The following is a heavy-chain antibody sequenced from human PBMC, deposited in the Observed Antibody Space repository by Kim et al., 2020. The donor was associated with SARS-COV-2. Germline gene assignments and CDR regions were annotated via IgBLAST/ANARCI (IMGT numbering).Heavy chain of an antibody. CDR2: S. V-gene: IGHV3-7*01. CDR3: ARGIAFDL. J-gene: IGHJ3*01. Sequence: SYYVDSVKGRSTIARDNAKKSLFLQMNSLRVEEAAVYYCARGIAFDLWGQGTMVTVSS.